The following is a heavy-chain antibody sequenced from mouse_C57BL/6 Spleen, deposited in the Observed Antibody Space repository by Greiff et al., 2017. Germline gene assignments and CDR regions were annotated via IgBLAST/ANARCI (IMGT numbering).Heavy chain of an antibody. CDR3: ARRGDGYVYYAMDY. CDR1: GYSFTGYY. J-gene: IGHJ4*01. V-gene: IGHV1-42*01. D-gene: IGHD2-2*01. Sequence: EVQLQQSGPELVKPGASVKLSCKASGYSFTGYYMNWVKQSPEKSLEWIGKINPSTGGTTYNQKFKAKATLTVDKSSSTAYMQLKSLTSDDSAVYYCARRGDGYVYYAMDYWGQGTAVTVSS. CDR2: INPSTGGT.